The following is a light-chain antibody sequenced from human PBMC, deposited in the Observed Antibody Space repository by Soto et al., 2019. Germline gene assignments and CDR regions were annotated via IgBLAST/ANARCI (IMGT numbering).Light chain of an antibody. Sequence: DIQMTQSPSTLSASVGDRVTITCRACQSISSWLAWYQQKPGKAPKLLIYKASSLESGVPSRFSGSGSGKEFTLTFSSLQTYDFATYYCQQYNSQTLDPTFGQGTKVEIK. CDR1: QSISSW. V-gene: IGKV1-5*03. J-gene: IGKJ1*01. CDR3: QQYNSQTLDPT. CDR2: KAS.